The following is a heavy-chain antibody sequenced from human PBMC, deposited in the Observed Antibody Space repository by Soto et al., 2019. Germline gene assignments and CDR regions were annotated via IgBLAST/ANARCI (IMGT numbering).Heavy chain of an antibody. V-gene: IGHV3-23*01. Sequence: GGSLRLSCAASGFTFSSYAMSWVRQAPGKGLEWVSAISGSGGSTYYADSVKGRFTISRDNSKNTLYLQMNSLRAEDTAVYSCAKGRVHVTTASAFDFWGQGTLVTVSS. D-gene: IGHD1-26*01. CDR1: GFTFSSYA. CDR3: AKGRVHVTTASAFDF. CDR2: ISGSGGST. J-gene: IGHJ4*02.